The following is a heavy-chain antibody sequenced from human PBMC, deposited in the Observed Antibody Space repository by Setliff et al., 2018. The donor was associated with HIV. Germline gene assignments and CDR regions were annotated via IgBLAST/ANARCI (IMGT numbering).Heavy chain of an antibody. Sequence: GGSLRLSCAASGFTFSDYYMSWVRQAPGKGLEWVSAISGSRGSTFYADSVKGRFTISRDNAKNSLYLQMNSLRAEDTAVYYCVRQVSYYHFYMDVWGKGTTVTVSS. CDR2: ISGSRGST. D-gene: IGHD6-6*01. V-gene: IGHV3-11*01. CDR1: GFTFSDYY. J-gene: IGHJ6*03. CDR3: VRQVSYYHFYMDV.